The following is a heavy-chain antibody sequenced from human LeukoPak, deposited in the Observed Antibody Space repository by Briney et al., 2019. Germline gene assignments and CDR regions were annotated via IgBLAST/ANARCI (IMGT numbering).Heavy chain of an antibody. Sequence: GGSLRLSCAASGFTFSSYWVHWVRQAPGKGLVWVSRINDDGSSTTYADSVKGRFTISRDSAKNTLYLQMNSLRAEDTAIYYCVRASSTWYTSFAYWGQGTPVTVSS. J-gene: IGHJ4*02. V-gene: IGHV3-74*01. CDR1: GFTFSSYW. CDR2: INDDGSST. D-gene: IGHD2-2*01. CDR3: VRASSTWYTSFAY.